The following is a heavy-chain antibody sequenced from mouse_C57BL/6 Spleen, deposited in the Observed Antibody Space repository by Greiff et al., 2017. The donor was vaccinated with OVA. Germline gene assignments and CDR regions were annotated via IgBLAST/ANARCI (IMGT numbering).Heavy chain of an antibody. D-gene: IGHD2-5*01. CDR2: IDPSDSET. J-gene: IGHJ2*01. CDR1: GYTFTSYW. V-gene: IGHV1-52*01. Sequence: QVQLQQSGAELVRPGSSVKLSCKASGYTFTSYWMHWVKQRPIQGLEWIGNIDPSDSETHYNQKFKDKATLTVDKSSSTAYMQLSSLTSEDSAVYYCARLDSNYLDYWGQGTTLTVSS. CDR3: ARLDSNYLDY.